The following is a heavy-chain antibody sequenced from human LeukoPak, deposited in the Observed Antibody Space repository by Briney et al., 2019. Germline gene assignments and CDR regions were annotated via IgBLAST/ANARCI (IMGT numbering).Heavy chain of an antibody. CDR2: IGYKGDT. CDR3: ARDQLYFFDSSGFDF. D-gene: IGHD3-22*01. V-gene: IGHV1-18*01. Sequence: ASVKVSCKTSGYTFQTYGFSWVRQAPGQGLEWMGWIGYKGDTNYEDNSKGRVTMTIDTYTRTAYLELRSLKSDDTAVYYCARDQLYFFDSSGFDFWGQGTLVTVSS. J-gene: IGHJ4*02. CDR1: GYTFQTYG.